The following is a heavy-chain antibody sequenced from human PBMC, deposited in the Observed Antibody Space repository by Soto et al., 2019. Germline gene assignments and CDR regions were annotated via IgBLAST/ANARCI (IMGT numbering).Heavy chain of an antibody. Sequence: QAQLVQSGPEVKKPGDSVKVSCKASGYTFSNYGITWVRQAPGQGLEWVGWITIYNANTHYAEKFQVRVTMNTDNSTNTAYMELWTLRSDDTAAYYCARVFSYGSYWYFDLWGRGTLVTVSS. CDR1: GYTFSNYG. V-gene: IGHV1-18*01. D-gene: IGHD5-18*01. CDR2: ITIYNANT. J-gene: IGHJ2*01. CDR3: ARVFSYGSYWYFDL.